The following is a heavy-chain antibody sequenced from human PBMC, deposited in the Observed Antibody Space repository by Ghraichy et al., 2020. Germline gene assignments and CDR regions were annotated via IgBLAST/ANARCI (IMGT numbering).Heavy chain of an antibody. CDR2: ISGSGIST. D-gene: IGHD6-19*01. CDR1: GFTFSSYA. Sequence: LSLTCAASGFTFSSYAMSWVRQAPGKGLECVSSISGSGISTYYADSVKGRFTISGDNSKNTFYLQMNSLRSEDTAVYYCAKVHSSGWYQVKSGPFDYWGQGILATVSS. CDR3: AKVHSSGWYQVKSGPFDY. V-gene: IGHV3-23*01. J-gene: IGHJ4*02.